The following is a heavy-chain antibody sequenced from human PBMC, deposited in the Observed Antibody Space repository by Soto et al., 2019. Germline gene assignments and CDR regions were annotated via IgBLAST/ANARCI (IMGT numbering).Heavy chain of an antibody. CDR3: ASYCSGGSCSTYYYYGMDV. CDR1: GFTFSNYA. J-gene: IGHJ6*02. CDR2: FSGSGGST. D-gene: IGHD2-15*01. Sequence: GGSLRLSCAASGFTFSNYAMSWVRQAPGKGLKWVSVFSGSGGSTYYADSVKGRFTISIDNSKNTLYLQMNSLRAEDTAVYYCASYCSGGSCSTYYYYGMDVWGQGTTVTVSS. V-gene: IGHV3-23*01.